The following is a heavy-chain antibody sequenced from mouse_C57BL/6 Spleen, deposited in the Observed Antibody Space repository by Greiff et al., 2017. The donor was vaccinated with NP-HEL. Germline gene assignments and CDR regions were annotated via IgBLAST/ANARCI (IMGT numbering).Heavy chain of an antibody. CDR3: ARSGATVVATDAMDY. V-gene: IGHV1-53*01. CDR1: GYTFTSYW. Sequence: QVQLQQPGTELVKPGASVKLSCKASGYTFTSYWMHWVKQRPGQGLEWIGNINPSNGGTNYNEQFKSKAPLTVDKSSSTAYMQLSRLTSEDSAVYYCARSGATVVATDAMDYWGQGTSVTVSS. J-gene: IGHJ4*01. CDR2: INPSNGGT. D-gene: IGHD1-1*01.